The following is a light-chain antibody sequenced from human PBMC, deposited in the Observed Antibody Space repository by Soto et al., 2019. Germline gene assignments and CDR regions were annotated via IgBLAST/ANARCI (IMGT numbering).Light chain of an antibody. V-gene: IGKV3-15*01. CDR2: GAS. Sequence: EIVLTQSAAILSVSPGERATLSCRASESVSSNLAWYQQKPGQAPRLLIYGASTRATGIPARFSGSGSGTEFTLTISSLQSEDFAVYYCQQYNNWPSGTFGQGTKVDIK. CDR3: QQYNNWPSGT. CDR1: ESVSSN. J-gene: IGKJ1*01.